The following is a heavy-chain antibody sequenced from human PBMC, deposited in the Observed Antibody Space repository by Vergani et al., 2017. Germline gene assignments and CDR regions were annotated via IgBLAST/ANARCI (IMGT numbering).Heavy chain of an antibody. Sequence: QVQLQESGPGLVKPSETLSLTCTVSGGSISSYYWSWIRQPPGKGLEWIGYIYYSGSTNYNPSLKSRVTISVDTSKNQFSLKLSSVTAADTAVYYCATDSSSGWYISAFDIWGQGTMVTVSS. V-gene: IGHV4-59*01. J-gene: IGHJ3*02. CDR1: GGSISSYY. D-gene: IGHD6-19*01. CDR2: IYYSGST. CDR3: ATDSSSGWYISAFDI.